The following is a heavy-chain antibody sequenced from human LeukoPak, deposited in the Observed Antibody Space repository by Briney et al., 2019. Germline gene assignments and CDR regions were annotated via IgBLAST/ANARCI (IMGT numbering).Heavy chain of an antibody. D-gene: IGHD1-1*01. J-gene: IGHJ6*03. CDR3: ARAVQLERPPPLIGYYYMDV. Sequence: SETLSLTCTVSGGSISSYYWSWIRQPPGKGLEWIGYIYYSGSTNYNPSLKSRVTISVDTSKNQFSLKLSSVTAADTAVYYCARAVQLERPPPLIGYYYMDVWGKGTTVTASS. CDR2: IYYSGST. V-gene: IGHV4-59*01. CDR1: GGSISSYY.